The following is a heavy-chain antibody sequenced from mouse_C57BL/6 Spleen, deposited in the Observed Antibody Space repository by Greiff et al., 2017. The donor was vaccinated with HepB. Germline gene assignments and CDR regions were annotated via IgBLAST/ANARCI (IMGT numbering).Heavy chain of an antibody. CDR2: INPNNGGT. Sequence: EVQLQQSGPELVKPGASVKIPCKASGYTFTDYNMDWVKQSHGKRLEWIGDINPNNGGTIYNQKFKGKATLTVDKSSSTAYMELRSLTSEDTAVYYCARSSDSSGYVFDYWGQGTTLTVSS. D-gene: IGHD3-2*02. J-gene: IGHJ2*01. CDR1: GYTFTDYN. CDR3: ARSSDSSGYVFDY. V-gene: IGHV1-18*01.